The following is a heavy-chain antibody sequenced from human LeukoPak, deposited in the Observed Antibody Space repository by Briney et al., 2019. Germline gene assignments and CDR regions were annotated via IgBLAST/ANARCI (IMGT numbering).Heavy chain of an antibody. Sequence: GGSLRLSCAASGFTFSSYGMHWVRQAPGKGLEWVAVISYDGSNKYYADSVKGRFTISRENSKNTLYLQMNSLRAEDTAVYYCAKASLGYCSSTSCPGDYFDYWGQGTLVTVSS. CDR1: GFTFSSYG. V-gene: IGHV3-30*18. CDR2: ISYDGSNK. J-gene: IGHJ4*02. CDR3: AKASLGYCSSTSCPGDYFDY. D-gene: IGHD2-2*01.